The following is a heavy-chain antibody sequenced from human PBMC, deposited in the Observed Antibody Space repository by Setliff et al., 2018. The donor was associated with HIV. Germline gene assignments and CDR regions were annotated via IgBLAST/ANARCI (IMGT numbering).Heavy chain of an antibody. D-gene: IGHD2-15*01. CDR3: ARRAGTPNYYYYYMDV. CDR2: INPSGGST. J-gene: IGHJ6*03. Sequence: GASVKVSCKASGYTFTSYYLHWVRQAPGQGLEWMGIINPSGGSTSYAQKFQDRITMTSDTSTSTVYMELSSLRSDDTAMYYCARRAGTPNYYYYYMDVWGNGTTVT. V-gene: IGHV1-46*03. CDR1: GYTFTSYY.